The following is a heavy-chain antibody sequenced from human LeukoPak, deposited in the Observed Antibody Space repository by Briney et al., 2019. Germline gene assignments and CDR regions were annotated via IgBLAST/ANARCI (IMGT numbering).Heavy chain of an antibody. V-gene: IGHV1-8*01. CDR2: MNPNSGNT. J-gene: IGHJ6*02. D-gene: IGHD6-6*01. Sequence: GASVKVSCKASGYTFTSYDINWVRQATGQGLEWMGWMNPNSGNTGYAQKFQDRVTMTRNTSISTAYMELSSLRSEDTAVYYCARVPIAARLYYGMDVWGQGTTVTVSS. CDR3: ARVPIAARLYYGMDV. CDR1: GYTFTSYD.